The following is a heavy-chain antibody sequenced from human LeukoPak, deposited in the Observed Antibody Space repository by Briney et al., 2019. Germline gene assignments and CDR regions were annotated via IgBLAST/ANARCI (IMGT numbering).Heavy chain of an antibody. V-gene: IGHV4-59*01. Sequence: SETLSLTCTVSGGSITSYYWSWIRQPPAKGLEWIGYIYYSGSTNYNPSLKSRVTISVDTSRNQFSLKLSSVTAADTAVYYCARRGANSGSYSHFDLWGRGTLVTVSS. D-gene: IGHD1-26*01. CDR3: ARRGANSGSYSHFDL. CDR1: GGSITSYY. CDR2: IYYSGST. J-gene: IGHJ2*01.